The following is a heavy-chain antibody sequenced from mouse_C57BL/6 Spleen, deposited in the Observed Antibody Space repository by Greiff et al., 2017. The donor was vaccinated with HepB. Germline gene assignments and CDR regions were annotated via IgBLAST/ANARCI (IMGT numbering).Heavy chain of an antibody. V-gene: IGHV1-64*01. J-gene: IGHJ2*01. D-gene: IGHD1-1*01. CDR1: GYTFTSYW. CDR3: ASPMTTVVVPSFDY. Sequence: QVQLQQPGAELVKPGASVKLSCKASGYTFTSYWMHWVKQRPGQGLEWIGMIHPNSGSTNYNEKFKSKATLTVDKSSTTAYMQLNSLTSEDSAVSYCASPMTTVVVPSFDYWGQGTTLTVSS. CDR2: IHPNSGST.